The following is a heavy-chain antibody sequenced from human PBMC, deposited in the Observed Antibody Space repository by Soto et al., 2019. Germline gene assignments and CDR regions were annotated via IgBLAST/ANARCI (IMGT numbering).Heavy chain of an antibody. CDR3: GRLEGLATISYYFDY. CDR2: VYYSGST. J-gene: IGHJ4*02. CDR1: GGYVSSSSYY. D-gene: IGHD3-9*01. V-gene: IGHV4-39*01. Sequence: QLQLQESGPGLVKTSETLSLTCTVSGGYVSSSSYYWGWVRQPPGKGLEWIGSVYYSGSTYYNPSLESRVTISVDKSKNQFSLKLMSLSAADTAVYYCGRLEGLATISYYFDYWGQGALVTVSS.